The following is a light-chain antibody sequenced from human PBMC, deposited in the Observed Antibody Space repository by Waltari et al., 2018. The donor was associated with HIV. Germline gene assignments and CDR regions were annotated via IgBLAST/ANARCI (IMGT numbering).Light chain of an antibody. CDR1: QSVLYSSNNKNY. Sequence: DIVMTQSPDSLVVSLGERATINCKSSQSVLYSSNNKNYLAWYQQKPGQPPKLLIYWASTRESGVPDRFSCSGSGTDFTLTISSLQAEDVAVYYCQQYYSTPFTFGGGTKVEIK. V-gene: IGKV4-1*01. J-gene: IGKJ4*01. CDR2: WAS. CDR3: QQYYSTPFT.